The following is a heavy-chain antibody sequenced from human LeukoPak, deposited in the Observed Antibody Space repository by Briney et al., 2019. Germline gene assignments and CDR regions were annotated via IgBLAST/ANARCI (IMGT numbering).Heavy chain of an antibody. J-gene: IGHJ2*01. D-gene: IGHD6-13*01. CDR1: EFVFSSHA. V-gene: IGHV3-21*04. CDR3: EKDIAAAGTGGYFDL. CDR2: ITSSSSDI. Sequence: GGSLRLSCVASEFVFSSHAMIWVRQAPGKGLEWISSITSSSSDIFYADSVRGRFTISRDNAKNSLYLQMNSLRAEDTALYYCEKDIAAAGTGGYFDLWGRGTLVTVSS.